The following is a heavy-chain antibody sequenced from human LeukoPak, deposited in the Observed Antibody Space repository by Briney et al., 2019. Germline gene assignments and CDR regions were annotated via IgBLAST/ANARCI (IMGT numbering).Heavy chain of an antibody. J-gene: IGHJ6*02. D-gene: IGHD3-10*01. CDR3: ARQYYGSGGPYFYFGMDV. Sequence: GESLKISCEGSGYTFSSYWIAWVRQMPGKGLEYMGIIYPGDLDTRYSPSFQGQVTISVDKSISTAYLQWSSLKASDTAMYFCARQYYGSGGPYFYFGMDVWGQGTTVTVSS. V-gene: IGHV5-51*01. CDR1: GYTFSSYW. CDR2: IYPGDLDT.